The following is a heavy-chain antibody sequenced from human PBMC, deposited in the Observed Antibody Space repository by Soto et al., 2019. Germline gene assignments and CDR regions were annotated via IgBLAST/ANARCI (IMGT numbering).Heavy chain of an antibody. Sequence: SETLSLTCTVSGGSISPYYWSWIRQPPGGGLEWIGYIFHTGTPRYSPSLESRVTISVDSSKNQVYLKLTSVTAADTAVHFCARETSVGTSPFSNSGWYGYFDYWGPGALVTVS. V-gene: IGHV4-59*01. CDR3: ARETSVGTSPFSNSGWYGYFDY. CDR2: IFHTGTP. D-gene: IGHD6-19*01. CDR1: GGSISPYY. J-gene: IGHJ4*02.